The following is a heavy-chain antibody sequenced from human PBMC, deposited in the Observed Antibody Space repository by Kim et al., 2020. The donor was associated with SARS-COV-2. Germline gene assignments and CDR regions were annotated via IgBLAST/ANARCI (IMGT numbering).Heavy chain of an antibody. J-gene: IGHJ6*02. V-gene: IGHV1-18*01. CDR2: ISAYNGNT. D-gene: IGHD3-10*01. Sequence: ASVKVSCKASGYTFTSYGISWVRQAPGQGLEWMGWISAYNGNTNYAQKLQGRVTMTTDTSTSTAYMELRSLRSDDTAVYYCARDTGLFPIWFGEYYYGMDVWGQGTTVTVSS. CDR3: ARDTGLFPIWFGEYYYGMDV. CDR1: GYTFTSYG.